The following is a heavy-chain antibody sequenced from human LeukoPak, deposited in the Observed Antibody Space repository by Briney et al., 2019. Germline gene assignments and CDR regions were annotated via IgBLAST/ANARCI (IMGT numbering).Heavy chain of an antibody. CDR2: LYSGGTT. Sequence: PGGSLRLSCAASGFTVSSYYMSWVRQAPGKGLEWVSVLYSGGTTKYADSVRGRFTISRDNSKNTLYLQMNSLRAEDTAVYYRARVNDPEYFQHWGQGTLVTVSS. V-gene: IGHV3-66*01. J-gene: IGHJ1*01. CDR3: ARVNDPEYFQH. CDR1: GFTVSSYY.